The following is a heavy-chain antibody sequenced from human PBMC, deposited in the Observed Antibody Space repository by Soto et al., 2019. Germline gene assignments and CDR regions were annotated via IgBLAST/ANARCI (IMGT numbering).Heavy chain of an antibody. V-gene: IGHV3-23*01. Sequence: EVQLLESGGGLVQPGGSLRLSCAASGFTFSSYAMSWVRQAPGKGLEWVSAISGSGGSTYYADSVKGRFTISRDNSKNTLYLQMNSLRAEDTAVYYCAKEHDSSGYYSRNIAFDYWGQGTLVTVSS. CDR1: GFTFSSYA. J-gene: IGHJ4*02. D-gene: IGHD3-22*01. CDR2: ISGSGGST. CDR3: AKEHDSSGYYSRNIAFDY.